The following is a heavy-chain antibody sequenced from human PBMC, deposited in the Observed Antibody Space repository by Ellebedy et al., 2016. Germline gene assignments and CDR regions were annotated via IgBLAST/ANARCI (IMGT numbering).Heavy chain of an antibody. CDR2: IDPSDSYT. J-gene: IGHJ6*02. V-gene: IGHV5-10-1*01. Sequence: GESLKISCKGSGYSFTSYWISWVRQMPGKGLEWMGRIDPSDSYTNYSPSFQGHVTISADKSISTAYLQWSSLKASDTAMYYCARRREWYGVVVPAAGVYYYYGMDVWGQGTTVTVSS. CDR1: GYSFTSYW. D-gene: IGHD2-2*01. CDR3: ARRREWYGVVVPAAGVYYYYGMDV.